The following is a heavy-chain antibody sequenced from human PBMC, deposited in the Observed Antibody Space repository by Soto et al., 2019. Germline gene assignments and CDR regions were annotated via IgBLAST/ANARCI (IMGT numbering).Heavy chain of an antibody. J-gene: IGHJ6*03. D-gene: IGHD5-12*01. CDR3: ARGEAGGGYSGYDDRYYYYYMDV. CDR1: GYTFSSYG. Sequence: VSVKVYCNASGYTFSSYGISLVRQATGQGLEWMGWMNPNSGNTGYAQKFQGRVTMTRNTSISTAYMELSSLRSEDTAVYYCARGEAGGGYSGYDDRYYYYYMDVWGKGTTVTVSS. CDR2: MNPNSGNT. V-gene: IGHV1-8*02.